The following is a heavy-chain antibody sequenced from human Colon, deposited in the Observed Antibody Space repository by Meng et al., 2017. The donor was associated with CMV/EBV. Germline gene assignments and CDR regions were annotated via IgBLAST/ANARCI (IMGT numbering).Heavy chain of an antibody. J-gene: IGHJ4*01. CDR2: SYYTGST. Sequence: QQWGAGLCKPSDTLPPTCAVYGESSVGYYWTWIRQPPGRGLEWIGESYYTGSTNYSPSLKSRVTISLDTSKNQFSLKLNSVTATDTAVYYCARATKSSCWEVLDYWGHGTLVTVSS. D-gene: IGHD2-2*01. V-gene: IGHV4-34*01. CDR3: ARATKSSCWEVLDY. CDR1: GESSVGYY.